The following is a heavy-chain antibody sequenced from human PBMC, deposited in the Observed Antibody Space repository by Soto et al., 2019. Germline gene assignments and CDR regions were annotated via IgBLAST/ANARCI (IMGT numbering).Heavy chain of an antibody. Sequence: GGSLRLSCVASGFAFSYYGIHWVRQAPGKGLEWVGVISSDGMTKYYADSVKGRFTISRDNSKNTLFLQMDSLRPEDTAVYYCAKEIAVAGDLDYWGHGTLVTVSS. D-gene: IGHD6-19*01. CDR1: GFAFSYYG. J-gene: IGHJ4*01. CDR2: ISSDGMTK. CDR3: AKEIAVAGDLDY. V-gene: IGHV3-30*18.